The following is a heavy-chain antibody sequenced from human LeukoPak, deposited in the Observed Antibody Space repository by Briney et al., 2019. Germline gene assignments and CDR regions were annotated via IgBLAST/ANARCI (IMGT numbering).Heavy chain of an antibody. CDR3: ARGKYYYDSSGYYPFDY. D-gene: IGHD3-22*01. J-gene: IGHJ4*02. CDR2: ISSSSSYI. CDR1: GFTFSSYS. Sequence: PGGSLRLSCAASGFTFSSYSMNWVRQAPGKGLEWVSSISSSSSYIYYADSVKGRFTISRDNAKNSLYLQMNSLRAEDTAVYYCARGKYYYDSSGYYPFDYWGQGTLVTVSS. V-gene: IGHV3-21*01.